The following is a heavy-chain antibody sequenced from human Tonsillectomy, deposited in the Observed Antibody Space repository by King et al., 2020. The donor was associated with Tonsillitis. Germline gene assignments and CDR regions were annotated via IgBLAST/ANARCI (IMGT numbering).Heavy chain of an antibody. CDR3: ARDLPHCSTANCYGHVFDY. D-gene: IGHD2-2*01. V-gene: IGHV3-30*04. CDR1: GFTFSNYA. CDR2: ISSYDGSRQ. J-gene: IGHJ4*02. Sequence: VQLVESGGGVVQPGRSLRLSCAASGFTFSNYAMHWVRQAPCKGLEGVAVISSYDGSRQYYGDSVKGRFTISRDNSKNTLYLQMNSLRPEDTAVFYCARDLPHCSTANCYGHVFDYWGQGTLVTVSS.